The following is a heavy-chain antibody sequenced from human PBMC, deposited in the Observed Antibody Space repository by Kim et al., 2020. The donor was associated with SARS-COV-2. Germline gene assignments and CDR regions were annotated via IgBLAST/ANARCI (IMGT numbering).Heavy chain of an antibody. J-gene: IGHJ5*02. Sequence: GGSLRLSCAVSAFTFSDHYMDWVRQAPGKGLEWVGRIRNKANGYTTEYASSVKGRFTISRDDSQNSLFLQMNSLKTEDTAVYFCVRGATTNNCNDEGWFDPWGQGTLVTVSS. V-gene: IGHV3-72*01. D-gene: IGHD1-1*01. CDR2: IRNKANGYTT. CDR3: VRGATTNNCNDEGWFDP. CDR1: AFTFSDHY.